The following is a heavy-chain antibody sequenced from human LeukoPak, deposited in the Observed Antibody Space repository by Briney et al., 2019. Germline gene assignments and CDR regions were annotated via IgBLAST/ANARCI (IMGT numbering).Heavy chain of an antibody. CDR1: GFTFDDYA. V-gene: IGHV3-43*02. CDR3: AKDYHITMIVVVINYAFDI. D-gene: IGHD3-22*01. CDR2: ISGDGGST. Sequence: GGSLRLSCAASGFTFDDYAMHWVRQAPGKGLEWVSLISGDGGSTYYADSVKGRFTISRDNSKNSLYLQMDSLRTEDTALYYCAKDYHITMIVVVINYAFDIWGQGTMVTVSS. J-gene: IGHJ3*02.